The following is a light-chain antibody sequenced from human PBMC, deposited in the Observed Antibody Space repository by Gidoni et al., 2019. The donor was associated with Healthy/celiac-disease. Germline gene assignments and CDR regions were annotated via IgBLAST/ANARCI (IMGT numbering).Light chain of an antibody. CDR3: QQRSNWLT. V-gene: IGKV3-11*01. CDR1: QSVSSY. CDR2: DAS. J-gene: IGKJ4*01. Sequence: ELVLTQSPATLSSSPGERATLSCRASQSVSSYLAWYQQKPGQAPRLLIYDASNRATGIPARFSGSGSGTDFTLTISSLEPEDFAVYYCQQRSNWLTFGGGTKVEIK.